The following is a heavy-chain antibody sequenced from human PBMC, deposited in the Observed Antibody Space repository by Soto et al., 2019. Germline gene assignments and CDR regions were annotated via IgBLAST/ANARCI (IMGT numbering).Heavy chain of an antibody. Sequence: QITLKESGPTRVNPTQTLTLTCTFSGFSLTSGVGVGWIRQPPGKALEWLALIYWDDDKRYSPSLRNRLTITKDTSKNQVVLTMTNMDPVDTATYYCAHLHMVRGVIKTFGSWGQGTLVTVSS. CDR1: GFSLTSGVG. D-gene: IGHD3-10*01. CDR2: IYWDDDK. V-gene: IGHV2-5*02. CDR3: AHLHMVRGVIKTFGS. J-gene: IGHJ5*01.